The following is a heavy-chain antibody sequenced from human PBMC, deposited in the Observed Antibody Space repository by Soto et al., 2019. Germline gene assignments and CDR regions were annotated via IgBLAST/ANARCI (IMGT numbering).Heavy chain of an antibody. D-gene: IGHD1-1*01. CDR1: GYTFTSYA. V-gene: IGHV1-3*01. CDR3: ARGSHWNPNDY. J-gene: IGHJ4*02. CDR2: INAGNGNT. Sequence: ASVKVSCKASGYTFTSYAMHWVRQAPGQRLEWMGWINAGNGNTKYSQKFQGRVTITRDTSASTAYMELSSLRSGDTAVYYCARGSHWNPNDYWGPGTLVTVYS.